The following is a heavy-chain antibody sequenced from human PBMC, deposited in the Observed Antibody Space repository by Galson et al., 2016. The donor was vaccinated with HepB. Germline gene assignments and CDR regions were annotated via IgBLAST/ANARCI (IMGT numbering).Heavy chain of an antibody. CDR3: GRGSSSRIAS. CDR2: IYDRGTS. J-gene: IGHJ4*02. Sequence: ETLSFTCTVSGGSISTTNYWSWVRQPPGKGLEWVGEIYDRGTSTYNPSLKSRLAISVDKSKTQVSLKMTSVTAADTAVYFCGRGSSSRIASWGQGVRVTVSS. D-gene: IGHD6-19*01. CDR1: GGSISTTNY. V-gene: IGHV4-4*01.